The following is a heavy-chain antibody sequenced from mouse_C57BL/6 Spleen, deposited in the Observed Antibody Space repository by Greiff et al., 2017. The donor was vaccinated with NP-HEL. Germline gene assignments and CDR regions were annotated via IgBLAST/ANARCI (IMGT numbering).Heavy chain of an antibody. Sequence: QVQLQQSGAELVRPGTSVKLSCKASGYTFTSYWMHWVKQRPGQGLEWIGVIDPSDSYTNYNQKFKGKATLTVDTSSSTAYMQLSSLTSEDSAVYFCARRGLRDYGYAMDYWGQGTSVTVSS. J-gene: IGHJ4*01. CDR2: IDPSDSYT. CDR1: GYTFTSYW. D-gene: IGHD1-1*01. CDR3: ARRGLRDYGYAMDY. V-gene: IGHV1-59*01.